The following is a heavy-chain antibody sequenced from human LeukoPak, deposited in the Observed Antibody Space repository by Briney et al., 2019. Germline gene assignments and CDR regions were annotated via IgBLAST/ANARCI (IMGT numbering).Heavy chain of an antibody. CDR3: AKSPPAYDFWRGAYYFDY. CDR2: IRYDGSNK. Sequence: GSLRLSCAASGFTFSSYGMHWVRQAPGKGLEWVAFIRYDGSNKYYADSVKGRFTISRDNSKNTLYLQMNSLRAEDTAVYYCAKSPPAYDFWRGAYYFDYWGQGTLVTVSS. CDR1: GFTFSSYG. J-gene: IGHJ4*02. V-gene: IGHV3-30*02. D-gene: IGHD3-3*01.